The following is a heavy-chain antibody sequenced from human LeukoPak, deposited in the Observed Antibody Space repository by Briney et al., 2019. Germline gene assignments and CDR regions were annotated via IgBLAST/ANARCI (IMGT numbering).Heavy chain of an antibody. D-gene: IGHD3-3*01. CDR3: ARDTYDFWSGPQQAFDI. Sequence: PSETLSLTCTVSGGSISSYYWSWIRQPPGKGLEWIGYIYYSGSTNYNPSLKSRVTISVDTSKNQFSLKLSSVTAADTAVYYCARDTYDFWSGPQQAFDIWGQGTMVTVSS. CDR2: IYYSGST. CDR1: GGSISSYY. V-gene: IGHV4-59*01. J-gene: IGHJ3*02.